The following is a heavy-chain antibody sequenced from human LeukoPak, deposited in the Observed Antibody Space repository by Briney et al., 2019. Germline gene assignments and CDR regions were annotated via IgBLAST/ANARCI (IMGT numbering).Heavy chain of an antibody. D-gene: IGHD6-6*01. CDR1: GFTFSSYS. J-gene: IGHJ3*02. CDR3: ARDQVSSEAFDI. CDR2: ISSSSSYI. Sequence: GGSLRLSCAASGFTFSSYSMNWVRQAPGKGLEWVSSISSSSSYIYYADSVKGRFTISRDKAKNSLYLQMNSLRAEDTAVYYCARDQVSSEAFDIWGQRTMVTVSS. V-gene: IGHV3-21*01.